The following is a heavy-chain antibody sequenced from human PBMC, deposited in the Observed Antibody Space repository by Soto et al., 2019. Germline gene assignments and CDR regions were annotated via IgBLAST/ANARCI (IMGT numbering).Heavy chain of an antibody. J-gene: IGHJ4*02. CDR2: IYWNDYK. Sequence: SGPTLVNPPQTLTLTCTFSGFSLSTSGVGVGWIRHPPGKALECLALIYWNDYKRYSPSLKSRLTITKDTSKNQVVLTMTNMDHVDTATYYWAHRLSGHSYGSPVAYRGQGTLVTVSS. D-gene: IGHD5-18*01. CDR1: GFSLSTSGVG. V-gene: IGHV2-5*01. CDR3: AHRLSGHSYGSPVAY.